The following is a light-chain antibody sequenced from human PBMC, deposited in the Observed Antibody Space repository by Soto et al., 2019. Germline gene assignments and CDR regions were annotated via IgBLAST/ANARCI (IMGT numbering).Light chain of an antibody. CDR2: GNS. CDR1: YFAAGYE. V-gene: IGLV1-40*01. CDR3: QSYDNSQSAVV. J-gene: IGLJ2*01. Sequence: QSVLTQPPSVSGAPGQRVTISCTGGYFAAGYEVHWYQQFPGRAPRLLIFGNSNRPSGVSDRFSAFTSDTSASLVITGLQAEDEADYYCQSYDNSQSAVVFGGGTKLTVL.